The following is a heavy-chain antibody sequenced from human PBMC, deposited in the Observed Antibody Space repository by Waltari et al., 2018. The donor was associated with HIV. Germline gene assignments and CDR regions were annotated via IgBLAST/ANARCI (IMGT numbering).Heavy chain of an antibody. V-gene: IGHV4-31*03. CDR3: ARDLKGSSDWYFNAFHI. CDR2: IYYSGST. J-gene: IGHJ3*02. CDR1: GGSISSGGYY. D-gene: IGHD6-19*01. Sequence: QVQLQESGPGLVKPSQTLSLTCTVSGGSISSGGYYWSWIRQHPGKGLEWIGYIYYSGSTYYNPSFSGRVTISVDTSKNQFSLKLSSVTAADTAVYYCARDLKGSSDWYFNAFHIWGQGTVVTVSS.